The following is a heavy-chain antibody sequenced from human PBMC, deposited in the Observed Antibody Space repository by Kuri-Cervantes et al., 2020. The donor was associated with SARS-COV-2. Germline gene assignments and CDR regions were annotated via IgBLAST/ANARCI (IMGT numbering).Heavy chain of an antibody. CDR2: ITHTGTT. Sequence: SETLSLTCVVSGSSFSGYYWSWIRQPPGKGLEWIGKITHTGTTNYNASLKSRVIISLDMSKKQFSLRLTSVTAADTGLYFCALCRTTDLDSWGQGTLVTVSS. CDR1: GSSFSGYY. J-gene: IGHJ4*02. V-gene: IGHV4-34*01. D-gene: IGHD4-17*01. CDR3: ALCRTTDLDS.